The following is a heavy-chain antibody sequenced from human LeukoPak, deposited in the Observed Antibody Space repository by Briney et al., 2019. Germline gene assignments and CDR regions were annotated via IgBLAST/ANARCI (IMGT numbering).Heavy chain of an antibody. CDR1: GASISSGTYY. Sequence: SQTLSLTCTVSGASISSGTYYCSWIRQHPGKGLEWIGYIYYDRSIYYNPSLKSRVTISVDTSKNQFSLKLSSVTAADTAVYYCASPSSTWLGWGQGTLVTVSS. J-gene: IGHJ4*02. CDR2: IYYDRSI. CDR3: ASPSSTWLG. V-gene: IGHV4-31*03. D-gene: IGHD6-13*01.